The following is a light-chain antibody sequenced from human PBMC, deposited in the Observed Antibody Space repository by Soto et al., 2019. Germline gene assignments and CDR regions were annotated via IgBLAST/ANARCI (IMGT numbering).Light chain of an antibody. CDR2: DTS. CDR3: QQYGTSPRT. Sequence: EIVLTQSPGTLSLSPGERATPSCRASKSINSNYLAWYQRKPGQAPRLLIYDTSNRATGVPDRFSGSGSGTDFTLTINSLEPEDFAVYYCQQYGTSPRTFGGGTKVEIK. V-gene: IGKV3-20*01. J-gene: IGKJ4*01. CDR1: KSINSNY.